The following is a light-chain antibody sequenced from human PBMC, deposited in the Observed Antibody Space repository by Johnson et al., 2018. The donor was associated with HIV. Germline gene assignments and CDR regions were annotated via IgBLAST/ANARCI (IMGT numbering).Light chain of an antibody. CDR2: QNT. V-gene: IGLV1-51*02. Sequence: QSVLTQPPSVSAAPGQMVTISCSGSSSNIGRNYVSWYQQLPGTAPKLLIYQNTWRPSWIPDRFSGSTSGASATMAITGLQTGDEADYYCATWDRSLTIGGVFGTGTKVTVL. CDR3: ATWDRSLTIGGV. J-gene: IGLJ1*01. CDR1: SSNIGRNY.